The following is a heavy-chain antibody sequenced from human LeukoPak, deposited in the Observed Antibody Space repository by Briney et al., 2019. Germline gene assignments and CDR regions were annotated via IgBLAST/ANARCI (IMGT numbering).Heavy chain of an antibody. D-gene: IGHD1-26*01. Sequence: SETLSLTCTLSGGSISSYYWSWVRQPPGKGLEWLGYIYYSGSTNYNPSLKSRVTISVDTSKNQFSLKLSSVTAADTAVYYCARDRGVGATVYFDYWGQGTLVTVSS. CDR2: IYYSGST. V-gene: IGHV4-59*01. J-gene: IGHJ4*02. CDR1: GGSISSYY. CDR3: ARDRGVGATVYFDY.